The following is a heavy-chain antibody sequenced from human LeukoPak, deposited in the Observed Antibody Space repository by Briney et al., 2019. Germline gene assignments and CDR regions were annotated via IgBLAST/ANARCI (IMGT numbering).Heavy chain of an antibody. Sequence: GGSLRLSCAASGFTFSSYAMSWVRQAPGKGLEWVSTISGTGGSTYYADSVKGRFTISRDNSKNTLYLQMNSLRAEDTAVYYCARDPLLTYYYDCPDYWGQGTLVTVSS. CDR1: GFTFSSYA. V-gene: IGHV3-23*01. CDR2: ISGTGGST. D-gene: IGHD3-22*01. CDR3: ARDPLLTYYYDCPDY. J-gene: IGHJ4*02.